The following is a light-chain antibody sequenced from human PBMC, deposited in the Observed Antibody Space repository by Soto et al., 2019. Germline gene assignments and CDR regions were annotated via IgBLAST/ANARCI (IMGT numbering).Light chain of an antibody. V-gene: IGLV1-40*01. Sequence: QLVLTQPPSVSGAPGQRVTISCTGSSSNIGARYEVHWYQQVPGTAPKLLIYNNSNRPSGVPDRFSGSKSGTSASLAITGLQAEDEADYYCQSYDSSLSGVVFGGGTKLTVL. CDR1: SSNIGARYE. J-gene: IGLJ2*01. CDR2: NNS. CDR3: QSYDSSLSGVV.